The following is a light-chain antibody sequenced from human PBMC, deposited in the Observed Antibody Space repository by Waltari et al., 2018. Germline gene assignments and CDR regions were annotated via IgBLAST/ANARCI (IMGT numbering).Light chain of an antibody. Sequence: QSALTQPASVSGSPGQSITISCTGTSSDVGGYKYVSWYQHHPGKAPKLMIYEVSHRPPGVSNRFSGSKAGNMASLTISGLQAEDEADYYCSSYSSSSTYVFGTGTKVTVL. CDR1: SSDVGGYKY. V-gene: IGLV2-14*01. CDR2: EVS. CDR3: SSYSSSSTYV. J-gene: IGLJ1*01.